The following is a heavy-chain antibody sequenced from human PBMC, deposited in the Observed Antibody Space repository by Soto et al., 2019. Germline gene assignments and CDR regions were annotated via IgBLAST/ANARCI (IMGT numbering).Heavy chain of an antibody. J-gene: IGHJ6*02. CDR2: INPSGGST. CDR1: GYTFTSYY. V-gene: IGHV1-46*01. D-gene: IGHD3-10*01. CDR3: ARDKTRGDTYYYYGMDV. Sequence: ASVKVSCKASGYTFTSYYMHWVRQAPGQGLEWMGIINPSGGSTSYAQKFQGRVTMTRDTSTSTVYKELSSLRSEDTAVYYCARDKTRGDTYYYYGMDVWGQGTTVTVSS.